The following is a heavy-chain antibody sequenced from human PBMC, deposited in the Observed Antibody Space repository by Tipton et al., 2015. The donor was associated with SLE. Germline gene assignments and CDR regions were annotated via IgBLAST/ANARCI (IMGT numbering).Heavy chain of an antibody. CDR3: ARSTDYSKFDY. J-gene: IGHJ4*02. CDR2: FYYSGST. Sequence: TLSLTCTVSGGSISSGGYYWSWIRQHPGKGLEWIGYFYYSGSTYYNPSLKSRVTISVDTSKNQFSLKLSSVTAADTAVYYCARSTDYSKFDYWGQGTLVTVSS. D-gene: IGHD4-11*01. V-gene: IGHV4-31*03. CDR1: GGSISSGGYY.